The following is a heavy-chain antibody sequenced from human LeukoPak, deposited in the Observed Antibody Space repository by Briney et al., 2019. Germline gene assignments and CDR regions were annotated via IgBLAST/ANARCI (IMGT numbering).Heavy chain of an antibody. CDR2: ISSSSSYT. D-gene: IGHD2-15*01. J-gene: IGHJ4*02. V-gene: IGHV3-21*05. CDR3: ARVPRVGDYVDY. Sequence: PGGSLRLSCAASGFTFSSYSMNWVRQAPGKGLEWVSYISSSSSYTNYADSVKGRFTISRDNAKNSLYLQMNSLRAEDTAVYYCARVPRVGDYVDYWGQGTLVTVSS. CDR1: GFTFSSYS.